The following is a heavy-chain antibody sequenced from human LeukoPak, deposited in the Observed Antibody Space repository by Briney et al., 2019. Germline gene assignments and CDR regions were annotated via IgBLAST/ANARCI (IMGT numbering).Heavy chain of an antibody. CDR1: GFTFSSYW. CDR3: AAPPRAGARPPYDY. D-gene: IGHD6-6*01. Sequence: GGSLRLSCAASGFTFSSYWMHWVRQAPGKGLVWVSRINSDGSSTYYADSVRGRFTISKDESKTTLFLQMNSLRAEDTAIYYCAAPPRAGARPPYDYWGHGAQVTVSS. J-gene: IGHJ4*01. V-gene: IGHV3-74*01. CDR2: INSDGSST.